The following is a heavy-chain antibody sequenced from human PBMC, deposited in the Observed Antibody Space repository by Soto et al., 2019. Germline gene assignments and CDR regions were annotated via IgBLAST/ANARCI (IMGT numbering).Heavy chain of an antibody. Sequence: GESLKISCKGSGYIFTSYWIGWVRQMPGKGLEWMGIIYPGDSETKYSPDFEGQVTISADRSTNTAYLQWRSLMASDTAMYYCARLGFPGAIYFDSWGLGTLVTVSS. CDR2: IYPGDSET. CDR3: ARLGFPGAIYFDS. V-gene: IGHV5-51*01. CDR1: GYIFTSYW. J-gene: IGHJ4*02.